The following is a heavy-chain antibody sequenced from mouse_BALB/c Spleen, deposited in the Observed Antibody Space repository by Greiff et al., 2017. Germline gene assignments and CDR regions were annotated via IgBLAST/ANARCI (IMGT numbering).Heavy chain of an antibody. J-gene: IGHJ4*01. Sequence: LQQPGSELVRPGASVKLSCKASGYTFTSYWMHWVKQRPGQGLEWIGNIYPGSGSTNYDEKFKSKATLTVDTSSSTAYMQLSSLTSEDSAVYYCTRGLYYGYEGYYAMDYWGQGTSVTVSS. V-gene: IGHV1S22*01. D-gene: IGHD2-2*01. CDR1: GYTFTSYW. CDR2: IYPGSGST. CDR3: TRGLYYGYEGYYAMDY.